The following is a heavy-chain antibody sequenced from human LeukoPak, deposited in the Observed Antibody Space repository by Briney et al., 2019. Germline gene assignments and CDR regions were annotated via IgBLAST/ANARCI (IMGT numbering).Heavy chain of an antibody. J-gene: IGHJ4*02. CDR1: GGPISSSY. CDR2: IDNNRST. Sequence: SETLSLTCTASGGPISSSYWSWVRQPPGKGLEWIGYIDNNRSTNYNPSLQSRVTISLDTPKSQFSLKLSSVTAADTGVYCCARAQRITIFGVVKAPPYFDYWGQGTLVTVSS. CDR3: ARAQRITIFGVVKAPPYFDY. V-gene: IGHV4-59*01. D-gene: IGHD3-3*01.